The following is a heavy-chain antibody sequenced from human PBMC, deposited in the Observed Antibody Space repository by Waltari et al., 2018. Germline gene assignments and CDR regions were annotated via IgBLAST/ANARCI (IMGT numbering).Heavy chain of an antibody. CDR2: IYHSGST. CDR1: GYSISSGYY. Sequence: QVQLQESGPGLVKPSETLSLTCAVSGYSISSGYYWGWIRQPPGKGLEWIGSIYHSGSTYYNPSLKSRCTISVDTSNNQFSLKLSSVTAADTAVYYCARLQQLVYFDYWGQGTLVTVSS. CDR3: ARLQQLVYFDY. D-gene: IGHD6-13*01. V-gene: IGHV4-38-2*01. J-gene: IGHJ4*02.